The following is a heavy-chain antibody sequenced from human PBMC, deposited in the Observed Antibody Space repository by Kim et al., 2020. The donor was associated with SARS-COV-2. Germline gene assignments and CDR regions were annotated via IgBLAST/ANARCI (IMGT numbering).Heavy chain of an antibody. CDR1: GGSFSGYY. CDR3: VRWGATKVFDY. V-gene: IGHV4-34*01. Sequence: SETLSLTCAVYGGSFSGYYWSWIRQPPGKGLEWIGEINHSGSTNYNPPLKSRVTISVDTSKNQFSLKLSSVTAADTAVYYCVRWGATKVFDYWGQGTLVT. D-gene: IGHD1-26*01. CDR2: INHSGST. J-gene: IGHJ4*02.